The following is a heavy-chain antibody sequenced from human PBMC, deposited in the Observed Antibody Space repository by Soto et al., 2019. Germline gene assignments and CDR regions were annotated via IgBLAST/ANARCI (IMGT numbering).Heavy chain of an antibody. CDR2: ISISGDRT. D-gene: IGHD3-10*01. CDR3: ARLAVRINYYGADY. J-gene: IGHJ4*02. CDR1: GFAFSSYG. V-gene: IGHV3-23*01. Sequence: EVQVLESGGGLVQPGGSLGLSCAASGFAFSSYGMYWVRQAPGQGLEWVSPISISGDRTYYADSVKGRFTISRDNSKNTLSLQMNSLTDEDRAIYFCARLAVRINYYGADYWGQGILVTVSS.